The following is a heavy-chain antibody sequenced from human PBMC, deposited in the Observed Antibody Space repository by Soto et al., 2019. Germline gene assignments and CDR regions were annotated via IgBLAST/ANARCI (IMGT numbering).Heavy chain of an antibody. CDR2: IKQDGSEK. V-gene: IGHV3-7*03. D-gene: IGHD6-6*01. Sequence: GGSLRLSCAASGFTFSSYWMSWVRQAPGKGLEWVANIKQDGSEKYYVDSVKGRFTISRDNAKNSLYLQMNSLRAEDAAVYSCASLYSSSSWYFDLWGRGTLVTVSS. CDR1: GFTFSSYW. J-gene: IGHJ2*01. CDR3: ASLYSSSSWYFDL.